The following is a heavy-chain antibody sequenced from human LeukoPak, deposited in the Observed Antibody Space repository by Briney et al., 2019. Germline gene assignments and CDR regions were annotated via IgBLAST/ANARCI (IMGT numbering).Heavy chain of an antibody. V-gene: IGHV1-3*01. Sequence: ASVKVSCKASGYTFTSYAMHWVRQAPGQRLEWMGWINAGNGNTKYSQKFQGRVTITADESTSTAYMELSSLRSEDTAVYYCARGSGYSYGQNFDYWAREPWSPSPQ. CDR3: ARGSGYSYGQNFDY. J-gene: IGHJ4*02. CDR2: INAGNGNT. CDR1: GYTFTSYA. D-gene: IGHD5-18*01.